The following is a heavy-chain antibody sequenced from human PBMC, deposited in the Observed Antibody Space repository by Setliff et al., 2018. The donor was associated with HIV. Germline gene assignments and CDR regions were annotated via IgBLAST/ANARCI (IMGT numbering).Heavy chain of an antibody. J-gene: IGHJ6*03. V-gene: IGHV1-8*02. CDR2: MNPDSRNT. Sequence: GASVKVSCKPSGYTFTNYDFNWVRQAAGQGLEWMGWMNPDSRNTGYAQRFEGRVTMTWDTSISTAYMELKNGKFEDTAIYYCARARTDYYDRRRRSHYYIDVWARGATVTVSS. CDR3: ARARTDYYDRRRRSHYYIDV. CDR1: GYTFTNYD. D-gene: IGHD3-22*01.